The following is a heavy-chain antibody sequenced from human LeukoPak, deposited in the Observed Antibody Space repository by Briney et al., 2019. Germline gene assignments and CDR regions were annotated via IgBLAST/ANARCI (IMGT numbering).Heavy chain of an antibody. V-gene: IGHV1-69*04. J-gene: IGHJ4*02. CDR3: ARETRDGYNR. CDR1: GGTFSSYA. D-gene: IGHD5-24*01. Sequence: ASVKVSCKASGGTFSSYAISWVRQAPGQGLEWMGRIIPIFGIANYAQKFQGRVTITADKSTSTAYMELSSLRSEDTAVYYRARETRDGYNRWGQGTLVTVSS. CDR2: IIPIFGIA.